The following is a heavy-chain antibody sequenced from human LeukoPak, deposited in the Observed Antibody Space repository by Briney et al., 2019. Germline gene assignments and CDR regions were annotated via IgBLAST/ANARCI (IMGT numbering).Heavy chain of an antibody. CDR1: GGSFSGYY. J-gene: IGHJ5*02. D-gene: IGHD6-13*01. CDR3: AKRGSRIAAAGTT. CDR2: INHSGST. V-gene: IGHV4-34*01. Sequence: SETLSLTCAVYGGSFSGYYWSWIRQPPGKGLEWIGEINHSGSTNYNPSLKSRVTISVDTSKNQFSLKLSSVTAAGTAVYYCAKRGSRIAAAGTTWGQGTLVTVSS.